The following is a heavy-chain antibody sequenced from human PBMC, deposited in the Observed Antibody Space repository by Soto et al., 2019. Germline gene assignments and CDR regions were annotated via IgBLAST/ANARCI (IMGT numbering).Heavy chain of an antibody. Sequence: EVQLVESGGGLVQPGGSLRLSCAASGFTFSSYGMHWVRQAPGKGLEYVSGIRSNGGSTYYANSVKGRFTISRDNSKDTLFLQMGSLRAEDMAVYYCARDLGIASGGVSPYGMDVWGQGTTVTVSS. D-gene: IGHD3-16*01. CDR1: GFTFSSYG. CDR3: ARDLGIASGGVSPYGMDV. CDR2: IRSNGGST. J-gene: IGHJ6*02. V-gene: IGHV3-64*01.